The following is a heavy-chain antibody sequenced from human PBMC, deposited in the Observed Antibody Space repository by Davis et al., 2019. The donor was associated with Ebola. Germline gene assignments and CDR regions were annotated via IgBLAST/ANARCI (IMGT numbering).Heavy chain of an antibody. D-gene: IGHD6-13*01. CDR3: ARDGDIAAAAEGVFDY. CDR1: GFTFSSYA. J-gene: IGHJ4*02. CDR2: ISYDGSNK. V-gene: IGHV3-30-3*01. Sequence: PGGSLRLSCAAPGFTFSSYAMHWVRQAPGKGLEWVAVISYDGSNKYYADSVKGRFTISRDNSKNTLYLQMNSLRAEDTAVYYCARDGDIAAAAEGVFDYWSQGTLVTVSS.